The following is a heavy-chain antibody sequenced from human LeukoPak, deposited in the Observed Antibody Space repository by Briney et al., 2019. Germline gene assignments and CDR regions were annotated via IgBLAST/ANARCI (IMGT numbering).Heavy chain of an antibody. D-gene: IGHD2-2*01. Sequence: GGSLRLSCAASGFTFSSYAMSWVRQAPGKGLEWVSAISGSGGSTYYADSVKGRFTISRDNSKNTLYLQMNSLRAEDTAVYYCARGSPLGIVVPAAMTDWGQGTLVTVSS. CDR3: ARGSPLGIVVPAAMTD. CDR2: ISGSGGST. J-gene: IGHJ4*02. CDR1: GFTFSSYA. V-gene: IGHV3-23*01.